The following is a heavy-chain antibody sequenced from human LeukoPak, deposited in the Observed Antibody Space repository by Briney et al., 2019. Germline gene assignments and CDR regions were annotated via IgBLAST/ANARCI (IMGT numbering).Heavy chain of an antibody. V-gene: IGHV3-30-3*01. J-gene: IGHJ1*01. CDR3: ARSYSSSWYSVQH. Sequence: PGRSLRLSCAASGFTFSSYAMHWVRQAPGKGLEWVAVLSYDGSNKYYAVSVKGRFTISRDNSKNTLYLQMNSLRAEDTAVYHCARSYSSSWYSVQHWGQGTLVTVSS. D-gene: IGHD6-13*01. CDR1: GFTFSSYA. CDR2: LSYDGSNK.